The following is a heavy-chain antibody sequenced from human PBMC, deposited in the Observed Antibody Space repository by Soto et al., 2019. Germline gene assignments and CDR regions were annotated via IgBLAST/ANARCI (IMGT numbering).Heavy chain of an antibody. V-gene: IGHV4-31*03. CDR1: GGSISSGGYY. CDR3: ARLNNGYFDPPRGFDP. CDR2: IYYSGST. D-gene: IGHD3-9*01. J-gene: IGHJ5*02. Sequence: PSETLSLTCTVSGGSISSGGYYWSWIRQHPGKGLEWIGYIYYSGSTYYNPSLKSRVTISVDTSKNQFSLKLSSVTAADTAVYYCARLNNGYFDPPRGFDPWGQGTLVTVSS.